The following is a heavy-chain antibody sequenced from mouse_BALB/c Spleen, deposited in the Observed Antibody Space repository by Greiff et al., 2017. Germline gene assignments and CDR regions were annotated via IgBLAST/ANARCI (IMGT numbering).Heavy chain of an antibody. Sequence: LQQSGSELVRPGASVKLSCKASGYTFTSYWMHWVKQRHGQGLEWIGNIYPGSGSTNYDEKFKSKGTLTVDTSSSTAYMHLSSLTSEDSAVYYCTRDGYYHYYAMDYWGQGTSVTVSS. D-gene: IGHD2-3*01. CDR3: TRDGYYHYYAMDY. V-gene: IGHV1S22*01. J-gene: IGHJ4*01. CDR1: GYTFTSYW. CDR2: IYPGSGST.